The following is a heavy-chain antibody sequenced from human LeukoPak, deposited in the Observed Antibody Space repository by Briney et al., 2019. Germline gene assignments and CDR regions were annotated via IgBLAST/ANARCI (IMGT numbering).Heavy chain of an antibody. J-gene: IGHJ6*03. Sequence: SETLSLTCTVSGGSISSYYWSWIRQPAGKGLEWIGLIYTSGSTNYNPSLKSRVTMSVDTSKNQLSLKLSSVTAADTAVYYCARDTPYYDFWSGAYYYYMDVWGKGTTVTVSS. CDR2: IYTSGST. D-gene: IGHD3-3*01. CDR1: GGSISSYY. V-gene: IGHV4-4*07. CDR3: ARDTPYYDFWSGAYYYYMDV.